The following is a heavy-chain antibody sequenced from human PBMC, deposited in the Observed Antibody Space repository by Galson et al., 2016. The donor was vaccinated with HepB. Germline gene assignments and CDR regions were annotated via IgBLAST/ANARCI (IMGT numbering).Heavy chain of an antibody. V-gene: IGHV3-21*04. Sequence: SLRLSCAASGFTFSSDDMNWVRQAPGKGLEWVSYISSSSSHKYYADSVKGRFTISRDNSKNTLYLQMNSLRAEDTAVFYCAKDIPITVTTFVGFDYWGQGTLVTVSS. CDR1: GFTFSSDD. J-gene: IGHJ4*02. CDR2: ISSSSSHK. D-gene: IGHD4-17*01. CDR3: AKDIPITVTTFVGFDY.